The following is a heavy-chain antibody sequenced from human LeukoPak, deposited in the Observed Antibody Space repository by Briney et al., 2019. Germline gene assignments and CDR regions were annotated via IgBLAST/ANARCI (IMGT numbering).Heavy chain of an antibody. CDR3: ARVARYGDYIGGSDY. CDR2: IRYDGSNK. D-gene: IGHD4-17*01. CDR1: GFTFSSYG. J-gene: IGHJ4*02. V-gene: IGHV3-30*02. Sequence: PGGSLRLSCAASGFTFSSYGMHWARQAPGKGLEWVAFIRYDGSNKYYADSVKGRFTISRDNSKNTLYLQMNSLRAEDTAVYYCARVARYGDYIGGSDYWGQGALVTVSS.